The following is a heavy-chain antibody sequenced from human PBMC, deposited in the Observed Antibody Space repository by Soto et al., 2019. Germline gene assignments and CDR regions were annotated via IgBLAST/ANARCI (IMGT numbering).Heavy chain of an antibody. D-gene: IGHD2-2*02. CDR1: GYSFTNYW. Sequence: GESLKISCKGSGYSFTNYWIGWVRQMPGKGLEWMGIIYPGDSNTRYSPSFQGQVTISADKSISTAYLQWSSLKASDTAMYYCARQGYCSSTACYTVDYWGQGTLVTVSS. CDR2: IYPGDSNT. V-gene: IGHV5-51*01. J-gene: IGHJ4*02. CDR3: ARQGYCSSTACYTVDY.